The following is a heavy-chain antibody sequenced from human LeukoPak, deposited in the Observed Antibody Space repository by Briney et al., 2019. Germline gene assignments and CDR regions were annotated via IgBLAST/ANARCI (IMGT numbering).Heavy chain of an antibody. CDR2: ISSRNSFI. Sequence: GGSLRLSCEGSGINFNDYTMNWVRQAPGKGLEWVSSISSRNSFIHYTDSVKGRLTISRDNAKNSLYLQMDSLRAEDTAVYYCARAQFRHWGQGTLVTVSS. J-gene: IGHJ4*02. V-gene: IGHV3-21*01. D-gene: IGHD5-24*01. CDR1: GINFNDYT. CDR3: ARAQFRH.